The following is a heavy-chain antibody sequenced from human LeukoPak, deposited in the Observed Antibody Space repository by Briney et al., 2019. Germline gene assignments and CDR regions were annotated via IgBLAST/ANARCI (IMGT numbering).Heavy chain of an antibody. CDR2: ISNDGSNE. V-gene: IGHV3-30*03. J-gene: IGHJ5*02. CDR1: GFTFSSYG. Sequence: PGRSLRLSCAASGFTFSSYGMHWVRQAPGKGLEWVAVISNDGSNEYYADSVKGRFTISRDNSKNTLYLQMNSLRAEDTAVYYCARDRLLWFGETNWFDPWGQGTLVTVSS. CDR3: ARDRLLWFGETNWFDP. D-gene: IGHD3-10*01.